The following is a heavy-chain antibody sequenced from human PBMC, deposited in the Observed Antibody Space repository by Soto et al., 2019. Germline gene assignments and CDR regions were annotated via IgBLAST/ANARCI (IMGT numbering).Heavy chain of an antibody. Sequence: GGSLLSCAASGFTFSSYAMSWVRQAPGKGLEWVSAISGSGGSTYYADSVKGRFTISRDDSKNTLYLQMNSLRAEDTAVYYCAKGNIVVVPAAIPENYFDYWGQGTLVTVSS. CDR3: AKGNIVVVPAAIPENYFDY. CDR2: ISGSGGST. D-gene: IGHD2-2*01. V-gene: IGHV3-23*01. J-gene: IGHJ4*02. CDR1: GFTFSSYA.